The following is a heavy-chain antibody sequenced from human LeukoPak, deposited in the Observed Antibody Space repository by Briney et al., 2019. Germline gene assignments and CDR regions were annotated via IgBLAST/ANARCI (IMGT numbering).Heavy chain of an antibody. CDR1: GGSISSYY. D-gene: IGHD6-13*01. Sequence: SETLSLTCTVSGGSISSYYWSWIRQPPGKGLEWIGYIYYSGSTNYNPSLKSRVTISVDTSKNQFSLKLSSVTAADTAVYYCARGYSSSWYKSYYYYMDVWGKGTTVTVPS. CDR3: ARGYSSSWYKSYYYYMDV. J-gene: IGHJ6*03. CDR2: IYYSGST. V-gene: IGHV4-59*01.